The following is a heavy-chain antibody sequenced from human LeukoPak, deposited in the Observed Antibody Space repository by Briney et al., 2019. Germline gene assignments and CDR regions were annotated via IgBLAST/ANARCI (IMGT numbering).Heavy chain of an antibody. Sequence: GGSLRLSCAASGFAVSSNYMSWVRQAPGKGLEWVSVIYSGDNTYYSDSVKGRFTISRDNSKNTLYLQMNSLRAEDTAVYYCARARPHYGSGSYFNYWGQGTLVTVSS. CDR2: IYSGDNT. D-gene: IGHD3-10*01. CDR1: GFAVSSNY. CDR3: ARARPHYGSGSYFNY. V-gene: IGHV3-53*01. J-gene: IGHJ4*02.